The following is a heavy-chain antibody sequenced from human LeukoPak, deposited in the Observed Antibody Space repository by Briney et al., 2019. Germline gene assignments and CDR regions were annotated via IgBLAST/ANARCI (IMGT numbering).Heavy chain of an antibody. CDR2: FDPEDGET. V-gene: IGHV1-24*01. CDR3: ATGGAAAGLNWVDP. Sequence: GASVKVSCKVSGYTLTELSMHWVRQAPGKGLEWMGGFDPEDGETIYAQKFQGRVTMTEDTSTDTAYMELSSLRSEDTAVYYCATGGAAAGLNWVDPWGQGTLVTVSS. J-gene: IGHJ5*02. CDR1: GYTLTELS. D-gene: IGHD6-13*01.